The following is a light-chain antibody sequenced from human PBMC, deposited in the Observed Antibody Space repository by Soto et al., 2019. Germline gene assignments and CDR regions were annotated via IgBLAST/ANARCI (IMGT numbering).Light chain of an antibody. J-gene: IGKJ1*01. V-gene: IGKV3-15*01. Sequence: EIVMTQSPDTLSVSPGERATLSFRASQSINSNLAWYQQKPGQAPRLLIYGASTRSTGVPATFSGIGSGTEFTLTISSLQSEDFALYYRQQYSNWWSFVQGTKVHIK. CDR3: QQYSNWWS. CDR1: QSINSN. CDR2: GAS.